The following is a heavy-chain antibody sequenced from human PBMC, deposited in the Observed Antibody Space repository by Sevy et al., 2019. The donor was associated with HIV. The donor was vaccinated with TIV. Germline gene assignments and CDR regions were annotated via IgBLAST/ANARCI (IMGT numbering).Heavy chain of an antibody. CDR3: TTSVGYCSSTSCYNYYYYGMDV. V-gene: IGHV3-15*01. D-gene: IGHD2-2*02. Sequence: GGSLRLSCAASGFTFSNAWMSRVRQAPRKGLEWVGRIKSKSDGGTTDYAAPVKGRFTISRDDSKNTLYLQMNSLKTEDTAVYYCTTSVGYCSSTSCYNYYYYGMDVWGQGTTVTVSS. CDR1: GFTFSNAW. J-gene: IGHJ6*02. CDR2: IKSKSDGGTT.